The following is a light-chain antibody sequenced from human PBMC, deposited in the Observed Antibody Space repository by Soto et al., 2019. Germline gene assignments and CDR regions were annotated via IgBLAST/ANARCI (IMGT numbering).Light chain of an antibody. J-gene: IGKJ1*01. CDR2: AAS. V-gene: IGKV1-27*01. Sequence: EIQMTQNTSSLSASVGDRFTITCLASQGISNYLAWYQQKPGKVPKLLIYAASTLQSGVPSRFSGSGSGTDFTLTISSLQPEDVATYYCQKYNSAPRTFGQGTKVDIK. CDR1: QGISNY. CDR3: QKYNSAPRT.